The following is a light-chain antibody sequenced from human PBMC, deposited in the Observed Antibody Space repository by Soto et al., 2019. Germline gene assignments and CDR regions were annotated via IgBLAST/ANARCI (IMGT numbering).Light chain of an antibody. CDR2: AAS. Sequence: DIQMTQSPSSLSASLGERVTITCRASQGIGIYLAWFQQRPGKVPKLLIYAASALQSGVPSRFSGSGSETDFTLTISSLQPEDVATYYCQKYNSGPLTFGAGTRVEIK. V-gene: IGKV1-27*01. CDR3: QKYNSGPLT. J-gene: IGKJ4*01. CDR1: QGIGIY.